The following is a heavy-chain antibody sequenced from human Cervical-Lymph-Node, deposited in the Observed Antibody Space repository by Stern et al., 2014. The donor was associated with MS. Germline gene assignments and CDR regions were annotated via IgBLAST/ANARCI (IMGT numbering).Heavy chain of an antibody. V-gene: IGHV1-69*01. J-gene: IGHJ3*02. CDR2: IIPMFGTT. CDR3: ARRDYYDSSGYYGDAFDI. Sequence: QVQLVQSGAEVKKPGSSVKVSCKASGGTFSSYAITWVRQAPGRGLEWMGEIIPMFGTTKYAQKFQVRVTIIADGSTTTAYMELSSLRSEDTAVYYCARRDYYDSSGYYGDAFDIWGQGTMVTVSS. CDR1: GGTFSSYA. D-gene: IGHD3-22*01.